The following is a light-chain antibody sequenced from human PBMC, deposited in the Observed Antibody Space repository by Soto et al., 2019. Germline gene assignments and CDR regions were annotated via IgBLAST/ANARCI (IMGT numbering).Light chain of an antibody. CDR1: NIGSKS. CDR3: QVWDSSSDHPDVV. J-gene: IGLJ2*01. Sequence: SSELTQPPSVSVAPGKTARITCGGTNIGSKSVHWYQQKPGQAPVLVIYYDSDRPSVVPERFSGSNSGNTATLTISRVEAGDEADYYCQVWDSSSDHPDVVFGGGTKLTVL. CDR2: YDS. V-gene: IGLV3-21*04.